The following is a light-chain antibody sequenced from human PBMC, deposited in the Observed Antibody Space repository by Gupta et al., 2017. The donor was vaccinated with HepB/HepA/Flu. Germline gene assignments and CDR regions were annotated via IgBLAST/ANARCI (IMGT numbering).Light chain of an antibody. CDR3: QQYYNYLSWT. CDR2: DAS. CDR1: QGISNH. Sequence: AIRMTQTPSSFSASTGDRVTITCRASQGISNHLVWYQQKPGQAPKLLIFDASTLNSGVPSRFSGSGSGTDFTLTISNLHSEDFATYYCQQYYNYLSWTFGQGTKVEIK. V-gene: IGKV1-8*01. J-gene: IGKJ1*01.